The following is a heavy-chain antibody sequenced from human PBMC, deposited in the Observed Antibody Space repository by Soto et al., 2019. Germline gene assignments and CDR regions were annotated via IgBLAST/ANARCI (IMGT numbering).Heavy chain of an antibody. CDR2: ISSSSSYT. Sequence: QVQLVESGGGLVKPGGSLRLSCAASGFTFSDYYMSWIRQAPGKGLEWVSYISSSSSYTNYADSVKGRFTISRDNAKNSLYLQMNSLRAEDTAVYYCAGGMDSGYYRPEFDYWGQGTLVTVSS. CDR1: GFTFSDYY. J-gene: IGHJ4*02. CDR3: AGGMDSGYYRPEFDY. D-gene: IGHD3-22*01. V-gene: IGHV3-11*06.